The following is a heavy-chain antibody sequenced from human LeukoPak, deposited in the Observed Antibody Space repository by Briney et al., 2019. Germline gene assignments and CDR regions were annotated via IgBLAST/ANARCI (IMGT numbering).Heavy chain of an antibody. CDR2: ISRGDGPI. J-gene: IGHJ4*02. CDR3: ARFHVSNLPPLRF. CDR1: GFTASDYY. Sequence: GGARRLSCAASGFTASDYYMSWVRQTPGGGLEWLAYISRGDGPIYYADSVKGRFTISRDNANNSLYLQMNSLSADDTAIYYCARFHVSNLPPLRFWGRGTPVTVSS. V-gene: IGHV3-11*01. D-gene: IGHD3-3*02.